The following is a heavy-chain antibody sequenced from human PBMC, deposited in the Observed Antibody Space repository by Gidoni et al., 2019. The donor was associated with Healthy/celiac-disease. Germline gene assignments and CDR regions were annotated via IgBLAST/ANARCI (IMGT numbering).Heavy chain of an antibody. J-gene: IGHJ5*02. Sequence: QVQLVQSGAEVKKPGSSVKVSCKASGGTFSSYAISWVRQAPGQGLEWMGRIIPILGIANYAQKFQGRVTITADKSTSTAYMELSSLRSEDTAVYYCARGFYDQPVNWFDPWGQGTLVTVSS. CDR2: IIPILGIA. D-gene: IGHD3-3*01. CDR1: GGTFSSYA. V-gene: IGHV1-69*04. CDR3: ARGFYDQPVNWFDP.